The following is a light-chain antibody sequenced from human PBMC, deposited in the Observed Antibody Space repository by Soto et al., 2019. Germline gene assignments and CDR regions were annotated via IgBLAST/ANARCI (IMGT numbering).Light chain of an antibody. CDR1: QIISRY. J-gene: IGKJ1*01. Sequence: DIQMTQFPSSLSASVGDRVIITCRASQIISRYLDWYQQKPGKAPKPLIYAASNLQSGAPSRFSGSGSGTDFTLTISSLQPEDSANYYCQQSYSTPPWTFGQGTKVDI. CDR3: QQSYSTPPWT. CDR2: AAS. V-gene: IGKV1-39*01.